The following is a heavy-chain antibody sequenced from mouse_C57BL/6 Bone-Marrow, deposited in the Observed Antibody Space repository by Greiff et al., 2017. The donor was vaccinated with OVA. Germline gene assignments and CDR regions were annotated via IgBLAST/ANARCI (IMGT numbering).Heavy chain of an antibody. CDR3: ADYYGSSPFAY. V-gene: IGHV1-81*01. CDR1: GYTFTSSG. D-gene: IGHD1-1*01. J-gene: IGHJ3*01. Sequence: QVQLQQSGAELARPGASVKLSCTASGYTFTSSGISWVKQRTGQGLEWIGEIYPRSGNTYYNEKFKGKATLTADKSSSTAYMELRSLTSEDSAVYFCADYYGSSPFAYWGQGTLVTVSA. CDR2: IYPRSGNT.